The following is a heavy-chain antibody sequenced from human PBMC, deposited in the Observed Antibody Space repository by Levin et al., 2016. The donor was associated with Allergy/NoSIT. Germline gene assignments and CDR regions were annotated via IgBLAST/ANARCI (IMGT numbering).Heavy chain of an antibody. Sequence: WVRQAPGQGLEWMGRINPNSGGTNYAQKFQGRVTMTRDTSISTAYMELSRLRSDDTAVYYCASRWELQGDAFDIWGQGTMVTVSS. V-gene: IGHV1-2*06. CDR2: INPNSGGT. J-gene: IGHJ3*02. D-gene: IGHD1-26*01. CDR3: ASRWELQGDAFDI.